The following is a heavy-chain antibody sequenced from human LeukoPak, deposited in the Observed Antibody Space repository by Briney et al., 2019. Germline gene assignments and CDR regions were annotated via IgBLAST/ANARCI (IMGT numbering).Heavy chain of an antibody. J-gene: IGHJ6*02. CDR2: TSAYNGNT. Sequence: GASVKVSCKASGYTFTSYGISWVRQAPGQGLEWMGWTSAYNGNTNYAQKLQGRVTMTTDTSTSTAYMELRSLRSDDTAVYYCARLYQQPNYYYYGMDVWGQGTTVTVSS. CDR3: ARLYQQPNYYYYGMDV. CDR1: GYTFTSYG. D-gene: IGHD6-13*01. V-gene: IGHV1-18*01.